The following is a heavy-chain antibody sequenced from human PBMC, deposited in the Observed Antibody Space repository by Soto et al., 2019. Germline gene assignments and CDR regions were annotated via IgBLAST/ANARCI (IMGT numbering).Heavy chain of an antibody. CDR1: GGTFSSYA. J-gene: IGHJ4*02. V-gene: IGHV1-69*01. Sequence: QVQLVQSGAEVKKPGPSVKVSCKASGGTFSSYATSWVRQAPGQGLEWMGGIIPIFGTANYDQKFHGRVTITADESTSTAYMELSSLRSEDAAVYYCARTAPGKADYYDSSGYYLPRYFDDWGQGTLVTVSS. D-gene: IGHD3-22*01. CDR2: IIPIFGTA. CDR3: ARTAPGKADYYDSSGYYLPRYFDD.